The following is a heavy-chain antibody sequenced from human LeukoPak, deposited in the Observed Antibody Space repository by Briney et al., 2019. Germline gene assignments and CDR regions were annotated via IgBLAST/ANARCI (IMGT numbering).Heavy chain of an antibody. CDR3: ARAHQSGYDNCLDP. D-gene: IGHD3-3*01. CDR2: IYYSGTT. Sequence: PSETLSLTCTVSGGSISSGGHYWNWIRQHPRRGLEWIGYIYYSGTTYYNPSLKSRVTISLDTSKNQFSLKLSSVTAADTAVYYCARAHQSGYDNCLDPWGQGTLVTVSS. CDR1: GGSISSGGHY. V-gene: IGHV4-31*03. J-gene: IGHJ5*02.